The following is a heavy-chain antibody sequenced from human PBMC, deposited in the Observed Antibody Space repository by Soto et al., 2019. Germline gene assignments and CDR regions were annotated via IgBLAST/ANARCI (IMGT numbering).Heavy chain of an antibody. CDR2: ISDSGNT. Sequence: SETRSPTGTVSGGSLTNFYWSWVRQPPGKGLEWIGYISDSGNTNYNPSLKSRVSISLDTSKKQLSLKLTSVTAADTAVYFCARAPMVITRSYFDLWGQGTPVT. J-gene: IGHJ4*02. D-gene: IGHD2-21*01. V-gene: IGHV4-59*01. CDR1: GGSLTNFY. CDR3: ARAPMVITRSYFDL.